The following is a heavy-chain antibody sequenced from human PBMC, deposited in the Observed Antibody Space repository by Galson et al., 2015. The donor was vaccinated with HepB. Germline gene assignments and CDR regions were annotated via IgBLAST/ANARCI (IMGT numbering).Heavy chain of an antibody. V-gene: IGHV4-59*01. J-gene: IGHJ4*02. CDR2: INYSGTT. Sequence: SETLSLTCTVSGGSLNNWYWSWIRQTPGKGLEWIGNINYSGTTNYNPSLKSRVTISIDTSKNQFSLKVNSMTAADTAVYYCTRDNAPSRFFLWGQGTLVTVSS. CDR1: GGSLNNWY. D-gene: IGHD3-3*01. CDR3: TRDNAPSRFFL.